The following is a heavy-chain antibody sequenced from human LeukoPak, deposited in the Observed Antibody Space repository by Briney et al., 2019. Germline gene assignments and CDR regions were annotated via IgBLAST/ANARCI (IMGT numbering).Heavy chain of an antibody. D-gene: IGHD3-9*01. CDR3: ARRNYDILTGYPPTRSYGMDV. Sequence: GRSLRLSCAASGFTFSSYGMHWVRQAPGKGLEWVAVIWYDGSNKYYADSVKGRFTISRDNSKNTLYLQMNSLRAEDTAVYYCARRNYDILTGYPPTRSYGMDVWGKGTTVTVSS. V-gene: IGHV3-33*01. CDR2: IWYDGSNK. J-gene: IGHJ6*04. CDR1: GFTFSSYG.